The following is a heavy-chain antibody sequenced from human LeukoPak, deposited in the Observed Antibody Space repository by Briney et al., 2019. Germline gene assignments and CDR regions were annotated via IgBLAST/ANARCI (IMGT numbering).Heavy chain of an antibody. V-gene: IGHV3-74*01. CDR2: IKSDVSST. Sequence: QPGGSLRLSCAASGFTFSSYWMLWVRQARGEGRVWVSSIKSDVSSTIYADSGEGRLTLSRDNARTTLYMQMNSLRTEDTAVYYCATGNGNAFDICGQGTMVTVSA. D-gene: IGHD3-10*01. J-gene: IGHJ3*02. CDR1: GFTFSSYW. CDR3: ATGNGNAFDI.